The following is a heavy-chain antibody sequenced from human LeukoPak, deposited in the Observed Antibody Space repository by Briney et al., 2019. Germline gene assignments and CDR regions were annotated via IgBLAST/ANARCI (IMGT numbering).Heavy chain of an antibody. CDR1: GFTFSSYA. D-gene: IGHD6-6*01. Sequence: QPGGSLRLSCAASGFTFSSYAMSWVRQAPGKGLEWVSAISGSGGSTYYADSVKGRLTISRDNSKNTLYLQMNSLRAEDTAVYYCAKDSYSSSSGGYFDYWGQGTLVTVSS. CDR2: ISGSGGST. J-gene: IGHJ4*02. CDR3: AKDSYSSSSGGYFDY. V-gene: IGHV3-23*01.